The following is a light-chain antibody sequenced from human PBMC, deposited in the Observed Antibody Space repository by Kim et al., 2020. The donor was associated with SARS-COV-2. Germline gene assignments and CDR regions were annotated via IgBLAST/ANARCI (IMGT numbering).Light chain of an antibody. CDR3: QQYNDWPPFT. CDR2: GAS. V-gene: IGKV3-15*01. Sequence: SLGERATLSGRASQSVGNNLAWFQQKPGQAPRLLIHGASTRATDISARFSGSGSGTEFTLTISSLQSEDLAVYYCQQYNDWPPFTFGGGTKVDIK. J-gene: IGKJ4*01. CDR1: QSVGNN.